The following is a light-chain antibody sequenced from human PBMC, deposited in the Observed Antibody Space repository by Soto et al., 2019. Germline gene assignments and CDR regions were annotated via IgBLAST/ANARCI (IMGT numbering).Light chain of an antibody. CDR1: SSDVGGYNY. J-gene: IGLJ2*01. Sequence: QSALTQPASVSGSPGQSITISCTGTSSDVGGYNYVSWYQQHPGKAPKVMIYEVSNRPSGVSNRFSGSKSGNTASLTISGLQAEDEADYYCSSYTTSATLVFGVGTKVTVL. V-gene: IGLV2-14*01. CDR3: SSYTTSATLV. CDR2: EVS.